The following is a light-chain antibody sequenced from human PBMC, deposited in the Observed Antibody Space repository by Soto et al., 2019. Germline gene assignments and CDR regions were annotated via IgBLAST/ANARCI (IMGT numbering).Light chain of an antibody. CDR1: QSVSHY. V-gene: IGKV3-20*01. CDR3: HQYGDSVKT. J-gene: IGKJ2*01. Sequence: EIVLTQSPGTLSLSPGERATLSCRASQSVSHYLAWYQQKRGQAPRLLIYDASTRATGIPDRFSCSGSGTDFTLTISRLEPEDFAVYYCHQYGDSVKTFGQGTKLEIK. CDR2: DAS.